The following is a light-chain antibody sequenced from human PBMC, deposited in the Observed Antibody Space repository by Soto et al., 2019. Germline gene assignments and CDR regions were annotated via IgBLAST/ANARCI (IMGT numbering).Light chain of an antibody. J-gene: IGLJ2*01. V-gene: IGLV2-23*03. CDR2: EGS. Sequence: QSALTQPASVSGSPGQSIAISCTGTSNDVGSYNLVSWYQQHPGKAPKLMIYEGSKRPSGVSNRFSGSKSDNTASLTISGLQAEDEADYYCCSYADTNTFVFGGGTKLTVL. CDR1: SNDVGSYNL. CDR3: CSYADTNTFV.